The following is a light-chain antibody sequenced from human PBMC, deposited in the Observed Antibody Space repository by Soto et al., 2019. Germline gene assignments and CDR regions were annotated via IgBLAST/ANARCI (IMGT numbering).Light chain of an antibody. CDR1: SSDIGSYNL. CDR3: CSYAGSTTWV. J-gene: IGLJ3*02. V-gene: IGLV2-23*01. CDR2: EGS. Sequence: ALTQAASVSGSPGQSITISCAGSSSDIGSYNLVSWYQQHPGKAPKLMIYEGSKRPSGVSTRFSGSKSGNTASLTISGLQAEDEADYYCCSYAGSTTWVFGGGTKLTVL.